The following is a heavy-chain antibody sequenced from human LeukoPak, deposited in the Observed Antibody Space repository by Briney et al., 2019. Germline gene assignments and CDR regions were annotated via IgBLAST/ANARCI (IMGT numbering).Heavy chain of an antibody. J-gene: IGHJ4*02. V-gene: IGHV1-69*05. D-gene: IGHD3-22*01. CDR3: ARGGTYYYDSSGYYSLGGLFDY. Sequence: SVKVSCKASGGTFSSYAISWVRQAPGQGLEWMGRIIPIFGTANYAQKFQGRVTITTDESTSTAYMELSSLRSEDTAVYYCARGGTYYYDSSGYYSLGGLFDYWGQGTLVTVSS. CDR2: IIPIFGTA. CDR1: GGTFSSYA.